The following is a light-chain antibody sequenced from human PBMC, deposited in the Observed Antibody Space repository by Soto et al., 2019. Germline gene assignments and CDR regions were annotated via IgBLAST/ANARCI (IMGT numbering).Light chain of an antibody. CDR1: QSLVSSDGNTY. CDR2: KVS. CDR3: MQGAHWPPT. V-gene: IGKV2-30*01. J-gene: IGKJ2*01. Sequence: DVVMTQSPLSLPVTLGQPASISCRSSQSLVSSDGNTYLNWFQQRPGQSPRRLIYKVSDRDSGVPDRLSGSGSGTDFTLTISRVEAEDVGIYYCMQGAHWPPTFGQGTKLEIK.